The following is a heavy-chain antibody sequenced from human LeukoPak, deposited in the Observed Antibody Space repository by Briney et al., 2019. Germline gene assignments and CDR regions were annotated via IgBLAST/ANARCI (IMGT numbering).Heavy chain of an antibody. CDR3: AKEGGGYGDPDAFDI. CDR2: ISGSGGST. V-gene: IGHV3-23*01. Sequence: PGGSLRLSCGASGFPFSSYAMSWARQAPGKGLEWVSAISGSGGSTYYADSVKGRFTISRGNSKNTLYLQMNSLRAEDTAVYYCAKEGGGYGDPDAFDIWGQGTMVTVSS. J-gene: IGHJ3*02. CDR1: GFPFSSYA. D-gene: IGHD4-17*01.